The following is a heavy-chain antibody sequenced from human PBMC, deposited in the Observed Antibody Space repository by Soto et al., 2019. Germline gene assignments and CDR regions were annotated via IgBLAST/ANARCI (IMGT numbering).Heavy chain of an antibody. V-gene: IGHV3-33*01. J-gene: IGHJ6*02. CDR1: GFTFSSYG. CDR3: ARGLPYYDFWSGYYASGEYYYYGMDV. Sequence: GGSLRLSCAASGFTFSSYGMHWVRQAPGKGLEWVAVIWYDGSNKYYADSVKGRFTISRDNSKNTLYLQMNSLRAEDTAVYYCARGLPYYDFWSGYYASGEYYYYGMDVWGQGTTVTVSS. D-gene: IGHD3-3*01. CDR2: IWYDGSNK.